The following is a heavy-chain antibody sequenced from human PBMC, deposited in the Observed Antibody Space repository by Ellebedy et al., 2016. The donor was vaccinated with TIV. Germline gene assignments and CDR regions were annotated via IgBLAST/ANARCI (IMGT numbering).Heavy chain of an antibody. D-gene: IGHD4-17*01. CDR1: GYTLTELS. CDR2: FDPEDGET. CDR3: ATDRSTVTTLGAFDI. J-gene: IGHJ3*02. Sequence: ASVKVSXKVSGYTLTELSMHWVRQAPGKGLEWMGGFDPEDGETIYAQKFQGRVTMTEDTSTDTAYMELSSLRSEDTAVYYCATDRSTVTTLGAFDIWGQGTMVTVSS. V-gene: IGHV1-24*01.